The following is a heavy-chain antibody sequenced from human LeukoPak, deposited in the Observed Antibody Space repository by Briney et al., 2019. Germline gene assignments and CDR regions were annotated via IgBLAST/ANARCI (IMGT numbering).Heavy chain of an antibody. J-gene: IGHJ4*02. V-gene: IGHV4-59*01. D-gene: IGHD3-3*02. Sequence: SETLCLTCTVSGGSISTCYWSWIRQPPGKVLEWIGYIYDSGSTKYNPSFESRVSISVDTSKNQFSLRLSSVTAADTSVYYCARHLHFSGDYGFDHWGQGTLVTVSS. CDR1: GGSISTCY. CDR2: IYDSGST. CDR3: ARHLHFSGDYGFDH.